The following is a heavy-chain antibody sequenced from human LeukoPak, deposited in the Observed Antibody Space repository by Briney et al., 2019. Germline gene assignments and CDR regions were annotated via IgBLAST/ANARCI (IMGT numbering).Heavy chain of an antibody. CDR3: VREGSASSWPRHYYYYGMDV. Sequence: GGSLRLSCAGSGFTFSSYWMSWVRQAPGKGLEWVANINQDGSENHYVDSLKGRFTISRDNAEDSLFLQMTSLGVEDTAVYYCVREGSASSWPRHYYYYGMDVWGQGTTVIVSS. D-gene: IGHD6-13*01. CDR1: GFTFSSYW. V-gene: IGHV3-7*03. J-gene: IGHJ6*02. CDR2: INQDGSEN.